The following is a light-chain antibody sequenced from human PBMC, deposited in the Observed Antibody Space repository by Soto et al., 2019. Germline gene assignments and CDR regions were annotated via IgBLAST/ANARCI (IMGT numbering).Light chain of an antibody. Sequence: EILVTQSPSTLSASVGDRVTITCRASQSISSWLAWYQQKPGKAPNLLIYAASSLHSGVPSRFSGSGSGTDFTLTLISLQPEDFATYYCQQANSFPLTFGGGTRVDIK. CDR2: AAS. CDR1: QSISSW. J-gene: IGKJ4*01. V-gene: IGKV1-12*01. CDR3: QQANSFPLT.